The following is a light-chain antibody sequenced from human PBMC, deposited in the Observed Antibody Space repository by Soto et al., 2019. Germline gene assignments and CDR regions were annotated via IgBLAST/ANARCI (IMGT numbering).Light chain of an antibody. CDR2: WAS. Sequence: DIVMTQSPDSLAVSLGERATINCKSSQSVLYSSNNKKYLAWYQQKPGQPPKLLIYWASTRESGVPDRFSGSGSGTDFTLTISSLQAEDVAVYYCQQYLSSPLTLGGGTKVEIK. J-gene: IGKJ4*01. V-gene: IGKV4-1*01. CDR3: QQYLSSPLT. CDR1: QSVLYSSNNKKY.